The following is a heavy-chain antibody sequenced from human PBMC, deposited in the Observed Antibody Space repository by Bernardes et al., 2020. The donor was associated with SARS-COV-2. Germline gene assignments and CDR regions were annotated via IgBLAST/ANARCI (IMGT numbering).Heavy chain of an antibody. CDR3: ARTGTTTLTDFGRFDY. D-gene: IGHD1-7*01. CDR1: GDSIGGYY. CDR2: IYYTGST. J-gene: IGHJ4*02. V-gene: IGHV4-59*03. Sequence: SETLSLTCSVSGDSIGGYYWSWIRQPPGKGLEWIVFIYYTGSTNYNPSLKSRVTISVDTSKDLFSLRLSSVTAADTAVYYCARTGTTTLTDFGRFDYWGQGTLVTVSS.